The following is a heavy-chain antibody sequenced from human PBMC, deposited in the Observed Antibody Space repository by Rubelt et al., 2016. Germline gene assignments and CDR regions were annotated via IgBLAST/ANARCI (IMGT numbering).Heavy chain of an antibody. CDR2: IYYSGST. Sequence: QVQLQESGQGLVKPSETLSLTCTVSGGSISSYYWSWIRQPPWKGLEWIGYIYYSGSTNYNPSLKSRVTISVDTSKNQFSLKLSSVTAADTAVYYCARYYGGRGWFDYWGQGTLVTVSS. CDR1: GGSISSYY. D-gene: IGHD4-23*01. J-gene: IGHJ4*02. V-gene: IGHV4-59*01. CDR3: ARYYGGRGWFDY.